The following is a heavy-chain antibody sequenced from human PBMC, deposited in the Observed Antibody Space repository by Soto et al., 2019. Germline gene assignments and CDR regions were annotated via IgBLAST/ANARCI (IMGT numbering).Heavy chain of an antibody. CDR3: ARSTQEDIGVGGTKDIWFGP. V-gene: IGHV1-69*02. J-gene: IGHJ5*02. CDR2: IIPILDVA. CDR1: GGTFRSYT. Sequence: QVQLVQSGAEVKRPGSSVKVSCQTSGGTFRSYTINWVRQAPGQGLEWMGRIIPILDVANYAQKFQGRVTITAEKSTSTAPMELRGPRSEATAVYNCARSTQEDIGVGGTKDIWFGPWGQGTLVTVAS. D-gene: IGHD6-19*01.